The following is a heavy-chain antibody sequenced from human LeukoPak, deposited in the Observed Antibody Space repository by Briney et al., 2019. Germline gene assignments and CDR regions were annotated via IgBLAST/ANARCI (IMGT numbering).Heavy chain of an antibody. J-gene: IGHJ4*02. CDR2: INPNSSGT. CDR1: GYTSTGYY. V-gene: IGHV1-2*02. D-gene: IGHD2-15*01. CDR3: ARGFAGADNNDY. Sequence: GASVKVSCKASGYTSTGYYMHWVRQAPGQGLEWMGWINPNSSGTNYAQKFQGRVTMTRDTSISTAYMELSRLRSDDTAVYYCARGFAGADNNDYWGQGTLVTVSS.